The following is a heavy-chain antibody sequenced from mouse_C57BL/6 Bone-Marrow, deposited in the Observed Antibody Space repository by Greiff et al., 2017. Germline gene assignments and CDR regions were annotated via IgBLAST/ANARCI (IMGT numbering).Heavy chain of an antibody. CDR2: IDPSDSYT. D-gene: IGHD1-1*01. Sequence: QVQLQQPGAELVKPGASVKLSCKASGYTFTSYWMQWVKQRPGQGLEWIGEIDPSDSYTNYNQKFKGKATLTVVTSASTAYMQLSSLTPEDSAVYYCAGDGITTVVATGWYFDVWGTGTTVTVSA. CDR3: AGDGITTVVATGWYFDV. CDR1: GYTFTSYW. V-gene: IGHV1-50*01. J-gene: IGHJ1*03.